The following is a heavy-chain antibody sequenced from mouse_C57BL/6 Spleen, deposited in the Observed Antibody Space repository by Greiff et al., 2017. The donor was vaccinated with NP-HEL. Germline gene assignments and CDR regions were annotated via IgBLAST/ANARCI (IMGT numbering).Heavy chain of an antibody. CDR2: ISSGGSYT. CDR1: GFTFSSYG. CDR3: ARRPYYYGSRRYAMDY. V-gene: IGHV5-6*01. Sequence: EVQLQQSGGDLVKPGGSLKLSCAASGFTFSSYGMSWVRQTPDKRLEWVATISSGGSYTYYPDSVKGRFTISRDNAKNTLYLQMSSLKSEDTAMYYCARRPYYYGSRRYAMDYWGQGTSVTVSS. J-gene: IGHJ4*01. D-gene: IGHD1-1*01.